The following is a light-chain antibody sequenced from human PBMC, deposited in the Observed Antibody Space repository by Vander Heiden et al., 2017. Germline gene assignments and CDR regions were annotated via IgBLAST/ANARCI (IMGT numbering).Light chain of an antibody. CDR1: QDISSS. CDR3: QQANNFPWT. CDR2: AAS. V-gene: IGKV1-12*01. Sequence: DIQMTQSPSSVSASVGDRVTITCRASQDISSSLAWYQQKPGKTPKLLIDAASSLQGGVPSRFSGSGSGTDFTLIISSLQPGDSATYYCQQANNFPWTFGQGTKVEIK. J-gene: IGKJ1*01.